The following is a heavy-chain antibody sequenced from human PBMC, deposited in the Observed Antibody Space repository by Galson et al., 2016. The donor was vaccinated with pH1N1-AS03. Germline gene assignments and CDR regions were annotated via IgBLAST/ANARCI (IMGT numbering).Heavy chain of an antibody. V-gene: IGHV4-59*01. CDR2: MYYSGIT. CDR1: GGSITSYY. Sequence: SETLSLTCIVSGGSITSYYWSWIRQPPGKGLEWIGYMYYSGITNHNPSLKSRVSISVDTSKNQFSLKLSSVTAADTAVCYCATLSRYSCSGGTCYSEGFDYWGQGTLVTVSS. D-gene: IGHD2-15*01. CDR3: ATLSRYSCSGGTCYSEGFDY. J-gene: IGHJ4*02.